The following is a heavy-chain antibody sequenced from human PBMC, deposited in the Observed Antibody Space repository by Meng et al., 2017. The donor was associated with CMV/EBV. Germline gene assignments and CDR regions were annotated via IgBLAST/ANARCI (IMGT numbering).Heavy chain of an antibody. Sequence: GGSLRLSCAASGFTFSSYAMHWFRQAPGKGLEWVAVISYDGSNKYYADSVKGRFTISRDNSKNTLYLQMNSLRAEDTAVYYCARDHYDYWGQGTLVTVSS. V-gene: IGHV3-30-3*01. D-gene: IGHD1-26*01. CDR2: ISYDGSNK. J-gene: IGHJ4*02. CDR3: ARDHYDY. CDR1: GFTFSSYA.